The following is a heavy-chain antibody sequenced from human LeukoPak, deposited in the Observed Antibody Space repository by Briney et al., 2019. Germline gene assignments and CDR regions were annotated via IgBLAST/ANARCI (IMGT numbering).Heavy chain of an antibody. D-gene: IGHD2-21*01. CDR3: ARGSLVLIDRPNYYFDY. J-gene: IGHJ4*02. CDR2: INHSGST. V-gene: IGHV4-34*01. Sequence: SETLSLTCAVYGGSFSGYYWNWIRQPPGKGLEWIGEINHSGSTNYNPSLKSRVTISVDTSKNQFSLKLSSVTAADTAVYYCARGSLVLIDRPNYYFDYWGQGTLVTVSS. CDR1: GGSFSGYY.